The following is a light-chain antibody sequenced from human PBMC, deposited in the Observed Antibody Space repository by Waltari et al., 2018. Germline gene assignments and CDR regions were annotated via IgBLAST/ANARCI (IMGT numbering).Light chain of an antibody. CDR2: EVS. CDR1: SSDIGRYNY. V-gene: IGLV2-14*01. J-gene: IGLJ2*01. CDR3: SSYTNSGNVV. Sequence: QSALTQPASVSGSPGQAITISCTGTSSDIGRYNYVSWYQQHPGKAPKLVISEVSNRPSGVSNRCSGSKSGNTASLTISGLQAEDGAHYYCSSYTNSGNVVFGGGTKLTVL.